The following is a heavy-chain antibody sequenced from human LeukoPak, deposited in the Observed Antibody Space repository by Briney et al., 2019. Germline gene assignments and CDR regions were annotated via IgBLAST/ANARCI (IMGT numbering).Heavy chain of an antibody. Sequence: GGSLRLSCAASGFTFSSYAMHWVRQAPGKGLEWVAVISYDGSNKYYADSVKGRFTISRDNSKNKLYLQMNSLRAEDTAVYYCAKATTYYGSGSYYILDYWGQGTLVTVSS. V-gene: IGHV3-30*07. D-gene: IGHD3-10*01. CDR2: ISYDGSNK. J-gene: IGHJ4*02. CDR3: AKATTYYGSGSYYILDY. CDR1: GFTFSSYA.